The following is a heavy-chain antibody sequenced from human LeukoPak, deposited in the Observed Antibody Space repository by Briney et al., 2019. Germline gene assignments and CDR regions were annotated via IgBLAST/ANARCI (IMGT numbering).Heavy chain of an antibody. CDR3: AREICSSTSCLALDI. CDR1: GFTFSSYA. J-gene: IGHJ3*02. V-gene: IGHV3-30*04. Sequence: GGSLRLSCAASGFTFSSYAMHWVRQAPGKGLEWVAVISYDGSNKYYADSVKGRFTISRDNSKNTLYLQMNSLRAEDTAVYYCAREICSSTSCLALDIWGQGTMVTVSS. D-gene: IGHD2-2*01. CDR2: ISYDGSNK.